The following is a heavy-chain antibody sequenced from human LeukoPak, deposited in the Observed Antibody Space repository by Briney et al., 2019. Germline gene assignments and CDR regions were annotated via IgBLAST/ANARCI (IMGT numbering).Heavy chain of an antibody. D-gene: IGHD3-22*01. J-gene: IGHJ4*02. V-gene: IGHV4-39*01. Sequence: SETLSLTCTVSSGSISSSSYYWGWIRQPPGKGLEWIGSIYYSGSTYYNPSLKSRVTTSVDTSKNQFSLKLSSVTAADTAVYYCVRLEVVTWGNIDYWGQGTLVTVSS. CDR2: IYYSGST. CDR1: SGSISSSSYY. CDR3: VRLEVVTWGNIDY.